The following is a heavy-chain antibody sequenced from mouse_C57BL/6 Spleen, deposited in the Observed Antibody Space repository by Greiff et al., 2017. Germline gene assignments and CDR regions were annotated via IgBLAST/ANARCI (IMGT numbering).Heavy chain of an antibody. CDR3: TTLGGLLQFFDY. J-gene: IGHJ2*01. V-gene: IGHV14-1*01. D-gene: IGHD2-12*01. Sequence: EVQLQQSGAELVRPGASVKLSCTASGFNIQDYYMHWVKQRPEQGLEWIGRIDPEDGDTAYAPKFQGKATMTADTSSTTDYLQLSSLTSEDTAVYYCTTLGGLLQFFDYWGQGTTLTVSS. CDR1: GFNIQDYY. CDR2: IDPEDGDT.